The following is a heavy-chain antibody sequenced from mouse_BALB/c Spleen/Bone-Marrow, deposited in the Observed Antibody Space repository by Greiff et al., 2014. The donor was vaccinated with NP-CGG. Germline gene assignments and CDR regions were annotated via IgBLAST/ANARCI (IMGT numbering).Heavy chain of an antibody. V-gene: IGHV1S29*02. CDR3: AWKGWGLDYYAMDY. Sequence: VQLQQSGPELVKPGASVKISCKASGYTFTDYNMHWVKQSHGKSLEWIGCIYPYNGGTGYNQKFKSKATLTVDNSSSTAYMELRSLTSEDSAVYYCAWKGWGLDYYAMDYWGQGTSVTVSS. CDR1: GYTFTDYN. CDR2: IYPYNGGT. J-gene: IGHJ4*01. D-gene: IGHD3-3*01.